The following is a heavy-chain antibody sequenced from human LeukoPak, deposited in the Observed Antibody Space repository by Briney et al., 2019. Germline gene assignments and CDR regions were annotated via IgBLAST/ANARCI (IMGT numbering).Heavy chain of an antibody. CDR3: ARDYYGSGSYSYFDY. D-gene: IGHD3-10*01. V-gene: IGHV1-3*01. J-gene: IGHJ4*02. CDR2: INAGNGNT. Sequence: ASVKVSCKASGYTFTSYAMHWVRQAPGQRLEWMGWINAGNGNTKYSQKFQGRVTITRDTSASTAYMELSSLRSEDTAVYYCARDYYGSGSYSYFDYWGQGTLVTVSS. CDR1: GYTFTSYA.